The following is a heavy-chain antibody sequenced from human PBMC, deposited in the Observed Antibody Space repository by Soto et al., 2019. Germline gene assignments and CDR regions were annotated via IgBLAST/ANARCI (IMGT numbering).Heavy chain of an antibody. CDR1: GGSSSSYY. CDR2: IYYSGST. J-gene: IGHJ3*02. D-gene: IGHD5-12*01. V-gene: IGHV4-59*08. Sequence: PSETLSLTCTVSGGSSSSYYWSWIRQPPGKGLEWIGYIYYSGSTNYNPSLKSRVTISVDTSKNQFSLKLSSVTAADTAVYYGARRKVKWLRLKGADAFDIWGQGTMVTVSS. CDR3: ARRKVKWLRLKGADAFDI.